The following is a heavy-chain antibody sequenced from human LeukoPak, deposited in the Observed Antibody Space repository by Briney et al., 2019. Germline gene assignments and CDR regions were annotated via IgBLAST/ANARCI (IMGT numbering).Heavy chain of an antibody. CDR2: ISYDGSDK. V-gene: IGHV3-30*03. Sequence: PGRSLRLSCAASRFTLSRYAMHWVRQAPGKGLEWVAVISYDGSDKYYVDSVKGRFTISRDNSKNTLYLQMNSLKAEDAAVYYCARVLSGSYDNYFDYWGQGTLVTVSS. CDR3: ARVLSGSYDNYFDY. J-gene: IGHJ4*02. D-gene: IGHD1-26*01. CDR1: RFTLSRYA.